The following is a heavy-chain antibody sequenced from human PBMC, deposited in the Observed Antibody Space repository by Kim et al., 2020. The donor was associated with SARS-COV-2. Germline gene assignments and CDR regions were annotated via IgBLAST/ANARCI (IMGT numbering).Heavy chain of an antibody. Sequence: GGSLRLSCAASGFTVSSNYMSWVRQAPGKGLEWVSVIYSGGSTYYADSVKGRFTISRDNSKNTLYLQMNSLRAEDTAVYYCAREAVPAAMSGYYYYYGMDVWGQGTTVTVSS. CDR3: AREAVPAAMSGYYYYYGMDV. V-gene: IGHV3-66*02. CDR1: GFTVSSNY. D-gene: IGHD2-2*01. CDR2: IYSGGST. J-gene: IGHJ6*02.